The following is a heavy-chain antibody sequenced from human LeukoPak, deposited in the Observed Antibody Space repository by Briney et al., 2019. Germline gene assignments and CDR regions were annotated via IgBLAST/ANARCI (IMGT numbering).Heavy chain of an antibody. D-gene: IGHD3-22*01. Sequence: GGSLRLSCTASGFTFGDYAMSWVRQAPGKGLEWVGFIRSKAYGGTTEYAASVKGRFTISRDDSKSIAYLQMNSLKTEDTAMYYCTTLTMIIGTHSDYWGQGTLVTVSS. CDR2: IRSKAYGGTT. CDR3: TTLTMIIGTHSDY. CDR1: GFTFGDYA. J-gene: IGHJ4*02. V-gene: IGHV3-49*04.